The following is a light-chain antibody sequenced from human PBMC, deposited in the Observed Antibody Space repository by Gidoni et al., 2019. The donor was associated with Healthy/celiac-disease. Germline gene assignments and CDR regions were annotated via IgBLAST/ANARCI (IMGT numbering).Light chain of an antibody. V-gene: IGLV2-14*01. Sequence: GVSNRFSGSKSGNTASLTISGLQAEDEADYYCSSYTSSSTPRVFGGGTKLTVL. CDR3: SSYTSSSTPRV. J-gene: IGLJ2*01.